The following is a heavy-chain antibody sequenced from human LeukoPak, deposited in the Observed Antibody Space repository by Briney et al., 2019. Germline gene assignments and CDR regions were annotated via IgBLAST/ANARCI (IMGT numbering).Heavy chain of an antibody. Sequence: ASVKVSCKASGGTFSSYAISWVRQAPGQGLEWMGGIIPIFGTANYAQKFQGRVTITADESTSTAYMELSSLRSEDTAVYYCARDVSGYDSNLDYWGQGTLVTVSS. CDR2: IIPIFGTA. J-gene: IGHJ4*02. CDR1: GGTFSSYA. D-gene: IGHD5-12*01. V-gene: IGHV1-69*13. CDR3: ARDVSGYDSNLDY.